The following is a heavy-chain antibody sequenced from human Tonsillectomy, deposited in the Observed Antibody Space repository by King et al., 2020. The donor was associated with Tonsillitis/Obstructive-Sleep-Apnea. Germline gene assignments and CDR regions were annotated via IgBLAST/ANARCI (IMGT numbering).Heavy chain of an antibody. J-gene: IGHJ5*02. V-gene: IGHV3-23*04. CDR2: ISGSGGST. Sequence: DVQLVESGGGLVQPGGSLRLSCAASGFTFSSYAMSWVRQAPGKGLEWVSAISGSGGSTYYADSVKGRFTISRDNSKNTLYLQMNSLRAENTAVNYCAKEYYYGSGSYGANWFDPWGQGTLVTVSS. CDR1: GFTFSSYA. D-gene: IGHD3-10*01. CDR3: AKEYYYGSGSYGANWFDP.